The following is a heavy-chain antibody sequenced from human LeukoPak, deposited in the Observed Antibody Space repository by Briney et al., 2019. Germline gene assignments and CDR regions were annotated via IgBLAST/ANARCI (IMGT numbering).Heavy chain of an antibody. D-gene: IGHD3-10*01. CDR2: IYDSGST. J-gene: IGHJ6*03. CDR3: ARQLSGLWFGELSYYYYYMDV. Sequence: ASETLSLTCTVSGGSISSSSYYWGWIRQPPGKGLEWIGSIYDSGSTYYNPSLKSRVTISVDTSKNQFSLKLSSVTAADTAVYYCARQLSGLWFGELSYYYYYMDVWGKGTAVTVSS. CDR1: GGSISSSSYY. V-gene: IGHV4-39*01.